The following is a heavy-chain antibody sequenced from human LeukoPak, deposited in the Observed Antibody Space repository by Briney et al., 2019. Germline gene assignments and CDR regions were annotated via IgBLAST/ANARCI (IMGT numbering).Heavy chain of an antibody. J-gene: IGHJ4*02. V-gene: IGHV4-39*07. Sequence: SETLSLTCTASGGSISSSSYYWGWIRQPPGKGLEWIGSIYYSGSTYYNPSLKSRVTISVDTSKNQFSLKLSSVTAADTAVYYCARAILSGYPDSWGQGTLVIVFS. D-gene: IGHD3-3*01. CDR3: ARAILSGYPDS. CDR1: GGSISSSSYY. CDR2: IYYSGST.